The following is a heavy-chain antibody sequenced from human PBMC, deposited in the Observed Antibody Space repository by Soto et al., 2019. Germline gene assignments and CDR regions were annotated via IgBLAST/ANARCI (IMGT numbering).Heavy chain of an antibody. CDR3: AKPGISSGWYPGYWFDP. D-gene: IGHD6-19*01. J-gene: IGHJ5*02. Sequence: TGGALRLSCAASGFTFSSYAMSWVRQAPGKGLEWVSAISGSGGSTYYADSVKGRFTISRDNSKNTLYLQMNSLRAEDTAVYYCAKPGISSGWYPGYWFDPWGQGTLVTVSS. V-gene: IGHV3-23*01. CDR1: GFTFSSYA. CDR2: ISGSGGST.